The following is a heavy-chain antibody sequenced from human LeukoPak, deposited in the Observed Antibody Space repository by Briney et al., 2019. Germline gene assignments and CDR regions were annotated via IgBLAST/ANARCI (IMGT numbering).Heavy chain of an antibody. J-gene: IGHJ5*02. D-gene: IGHD5-12*01. Sequence: ASVKVSCKASGGTFSRYAISWVRQAPGQGLEWMGGIIPICGTANYAQKFQGRVTITADASTSTAYMELSSLRSEDTAVYYCARGREAYSGYDFRWFDPWGQGTLVTVSS. CDR2: IIPICGTA. CDR1: GGTFSRYA. CDR3: ARGREAYSGYDFRWFDP. V-gene: IGHV1-69*13.